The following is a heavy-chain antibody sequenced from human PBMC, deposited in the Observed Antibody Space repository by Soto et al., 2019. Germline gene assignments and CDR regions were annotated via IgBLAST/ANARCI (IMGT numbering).Heavy chain of an antibody. CDR3: ARHSRTHYYYYGMDV. J-gene: IGHJ6*02. CDR1: GGSFSGYY. V-gene: IGHV4-34*01. Sequence: PSETLSLTCAVYGGSFSGYYWSWIRQPPGKGLEWIGEINHSGSTNYNPSLKSRVTISVDTSKNQFSLKLSSVTAADTVLYYCARHSRTHYYYYGMDVWGQGTTVTVSS. CDR2: INHSGST.